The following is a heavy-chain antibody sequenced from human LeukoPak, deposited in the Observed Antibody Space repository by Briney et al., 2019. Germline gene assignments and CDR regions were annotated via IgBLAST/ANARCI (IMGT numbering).Heavy chain of an antibody. J-gene: IGHJ4*02. V-gene: IGHV3-23*01. CDR3: AKVMIAFNAFDY. D-gene: IGHD3-22*01. CDR1: GFTFKSYA. CDR2: ISSSGGGT. Sequence: PGGSLRLSCAASGFTFKSYAMTWVRQAPGNGLEWVSTISSSGGGTFYADSVKGRFTISRDNSKNTLYLQMNSLTVEDTAVYYCAKVMIAFNAFDYWGQGTLVTVSS.